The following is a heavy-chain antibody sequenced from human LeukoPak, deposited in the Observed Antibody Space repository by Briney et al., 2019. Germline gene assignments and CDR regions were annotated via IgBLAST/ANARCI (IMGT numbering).Heavy chain of an antibody. CDR3: ASRSSVAASGPG. CDR1: GVTSSSDW. D-gene: IGHD2-15*01. J-gene: IGHJ4*02. V-gene: IGHV3-7*01. CDR2: INQDGSEK. Sequence: PGGSLRLSCAASGVTSSSDWMSWVREAPGEGLEWVANINQDGSEKYYVDSVKGRFTISRDNAKNSLYLQMSSLRAEDTALYYCASRSSVAASGPGWGQGTLVTVSS.